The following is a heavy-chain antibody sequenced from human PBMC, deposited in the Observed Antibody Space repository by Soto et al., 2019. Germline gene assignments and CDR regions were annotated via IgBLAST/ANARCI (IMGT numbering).Heavy chain of an antibody. V-gene: IGHV1-3*01. CDR2: INPATGDT. J-gene: IGHJ5*02. D-gene: IGHD1-26*01. CDR1: GYAFTTSA. Sequence: QVHLVQSGAEVQKPGASVRISCQASGYAFTTSAIHWVRQAPGQSLEWMGWINPATGDTKYSQNVRGRVTFALDTSATTAYRDLRSLASHDTAVYYCARASGRSKLLPFYFDPWGQGTQVTVSS. CDR3: ARASGRSKLLPFYFDP.